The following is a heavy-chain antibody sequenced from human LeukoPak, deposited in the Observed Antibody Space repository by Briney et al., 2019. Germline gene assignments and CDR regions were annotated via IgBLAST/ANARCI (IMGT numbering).Heavy chain of an antibody. V-gene: IGHV4-59*01. D-gene: IGHD3-10*01. CDR2: IYYSGST. Sequence: TSETLSLTCTVSGGSISSYYWSWIRQPPGKGLEWIGYIYYSGSTNYNPSLKSRVTISVDTSKNQFSLKLSSVTAADTAVYYCARVQGGGSGSYYNLWGQGTLVTVSS. CDR1: GGSISSYY. CDR3: ARVQGGGSGSYYNL. J-gene: IGHJ4*02.